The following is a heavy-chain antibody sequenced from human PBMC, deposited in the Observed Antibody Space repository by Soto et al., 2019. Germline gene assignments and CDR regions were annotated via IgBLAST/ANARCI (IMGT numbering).Heavy chain of an antibody. Sequence: GGSLRLSCAASGFTFSSYAMHWVRQAPGKGLEWVAVISYDGSNKYYADSVKGRFTISRDNSKNTLYLQMNSLRAEDTAVYYCARDLVPQPPYYGMDVWGQGTTVTVSS. J-gene: IGHJ6*02. D-gene: IGHD2-2*01. CDR1: GFTFSSYA. CDR3: ARDLVPQPPYYGMDV. CDR2: ISYDGSNK. V-gene: IGHV3-30-3*01.